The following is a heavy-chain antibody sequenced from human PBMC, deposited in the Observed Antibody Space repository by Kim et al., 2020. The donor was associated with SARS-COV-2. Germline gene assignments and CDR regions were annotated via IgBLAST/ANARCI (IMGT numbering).Heavy chain of an antibody. Sequence: VKGRFTISRDLSKNTLYLKMHSLRAEDTAIYYCARDIEGSYGYNYYYGMDVWGQGTTVTVSS. J-gene: IGHJ6*02. CDR3: ARDIEGSYGYNYYYGMDV. D-gene: IGHD3-16*01. V-gene: IGHV3-23*01.